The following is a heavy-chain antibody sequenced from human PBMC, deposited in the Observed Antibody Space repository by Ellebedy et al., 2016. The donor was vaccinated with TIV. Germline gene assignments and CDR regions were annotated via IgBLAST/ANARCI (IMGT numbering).Heavy chain of an antibody. Sequence: GESLKISXAASGFTFSSYAMHWVRQAPGKGLEWVAVISYDGSNKYYADSMKGRFTISRDNSKNTLYLQMNSLRAEDTAIYYCACRGLWLGVFFDYWGQGTLVTVSS. CDR3: ACRGLWLGVFFDY. J-gene: IGHJ4*02. D-gene: IGHD3-10*01. CDR2: ISYDGSNK. V-gene: IGHV3-30-3*01. CDR1: GFTFSSYA.